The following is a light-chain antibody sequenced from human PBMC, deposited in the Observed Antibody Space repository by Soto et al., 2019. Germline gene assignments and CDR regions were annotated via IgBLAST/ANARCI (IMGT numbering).Light chain of an antibody. V-gene: IGLV2-8*01. CDR3: SSYAGSNNFRV. CDR2: EVT. Sequence: QSVLTQPPSASGSPGQSVTISCTGTSSDVGAYNYVSWYQQHPGKAPKLMIYEVTKRPSGVPVRFSGSKSGYTASLTVSGLQAEDEADYYCSSYAGSNNFRVFGTGTRSPS. J-gene: IGLJ1*01. CDR1: SSDVGAYNY.